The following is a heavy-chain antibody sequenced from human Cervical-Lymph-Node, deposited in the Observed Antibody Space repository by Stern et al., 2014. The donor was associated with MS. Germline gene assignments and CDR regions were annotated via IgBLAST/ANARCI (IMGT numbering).Heavy chain of an antibody. CDR2: NIPISGTA. Sequence: VQLVQSRAEVKKPWSSVKVSCKASGGTFSSYAISWVRQAPGQGLEWMGGNIPISGTANSAQKIQGRVTITADESTSTAYMELSSLRSEDTAVYYCVFAAAVHPTSDDWGQGTLVTVSS. CDR1: GGTFSSYA. D-gene: IGHD6-13*01. CDR3: VFAAAVHPTSDD. J-gene: IGHJ4*02. V-gene: IGHV1-69*01.